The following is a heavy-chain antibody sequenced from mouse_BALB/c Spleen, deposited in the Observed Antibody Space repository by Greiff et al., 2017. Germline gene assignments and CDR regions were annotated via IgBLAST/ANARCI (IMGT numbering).Heavy chain of an antibody. J-gene: IGHJ4*01. CDR2: ISDGGSYT. CDR3: PRREYGNYYAMDY. CDR1: GFTFSDYY. Sequence: DVMLVESGGGLVQPGGSLKLSCAASGFTFSDYYMYWVRQTPEKRLEWVATISDGGSYTYYPDSVKGRFTISRDNAKNNLYLQMSSLKSEDTAMYYCPRREYGNYYAMDYWGQGTSVTVSS. D-gene: IGHD2-10*02. V-gene: IGHV5-4*02.